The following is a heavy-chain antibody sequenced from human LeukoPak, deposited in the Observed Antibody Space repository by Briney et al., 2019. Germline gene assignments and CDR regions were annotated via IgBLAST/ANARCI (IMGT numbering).Heavy chain of an antibody. J-gene: IGHJ4*02. V-gene: IGHV3-74*01. CDR3: ARVTPHDSLDY. CDR2: INSDGSNT. D-gene: IGHD2-21*02. CDR1: GFTFSSYA. Sequence: QPGGSLRLSCAASGFTFSSYAMSWVRQAPGRGLVWVSRINSDGSNTRYADSVKGRFTISRDNAKNTLYLQMNSLRAEDTAVYYCARVTPHDSLDYWGQGTLATVSS.